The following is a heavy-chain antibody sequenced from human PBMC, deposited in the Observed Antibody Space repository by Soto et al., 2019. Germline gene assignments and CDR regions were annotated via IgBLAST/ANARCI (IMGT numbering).Heavy chain of an antibody. Sequence: HPGGSLRLSCAASGFTFNNYWMHWVRQAPGKGLIWVSRINSDGSTTNYADSVKGRFTISRDNAKNTLFLQMNRLRVEDTAVYYCARTRLGAVPYWGQGTLVTVSS. CDR2: INSDGSTT. J-gene: IGHJ4*02. CDR3: ARTRLGAVPY. D-gene: IGHD7-27*01. CDR1: GFTFNNYW. V-gene: IGHV3-74*01.